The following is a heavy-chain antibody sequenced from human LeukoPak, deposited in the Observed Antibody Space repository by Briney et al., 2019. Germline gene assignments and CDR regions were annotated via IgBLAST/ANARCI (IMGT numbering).Heavy chain of an antibody. V-gene: IGHV3-7*03. J-gene: IGHJ4*02. CDR1: GFTFSSYA. Sequence: GGSLRLSCAASGFTFSSYAMHWVRQAPGKGLEWVANIKQDGSEKSYVESVRGRFTISRDNAKNSLYLQLNSLRAEDTALYYCARDNSPDYWGQGTLVTVSS. D-gene: IGHD2-21*01. CDR3: ARDNSPDY. CDR2: IKQDGSEK.